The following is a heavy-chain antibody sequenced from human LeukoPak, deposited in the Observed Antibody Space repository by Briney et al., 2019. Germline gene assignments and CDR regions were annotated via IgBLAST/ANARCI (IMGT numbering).Heavy chain of an antibody. CDR2: IYYSGST. J-gene: IGHJ5*02. CDR1: GGSISSYY. V-gene: IGHV4-59*12. Sequence: SETLSLTCTVSGGSISSYYWSWIRQPPGKGLEWIGYIYYSGSTNYNPSLKSRVTISVDTSKNQFSLKLSSVTAADTAVYYCARRYYGSGKYNWFDPWGQGTLVTVSS. D-gene: IGHD3-10*01. CDR3: ARRYYGSGKYNWFDP.